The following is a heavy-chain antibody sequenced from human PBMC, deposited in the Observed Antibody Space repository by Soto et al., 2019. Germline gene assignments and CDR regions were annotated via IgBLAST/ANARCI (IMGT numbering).Heavy chain of an antibody. Sequence: GGSLRLSCAASGFSFSISPMHWVRQAPGKGPEWVALISYDGSNKFYADSVKGRFTISRDNSKSTLYLQVDSLRPEDAAVYYCARDPKTSGGQHWAFNYFDSWGQGTLVTVSS. CDR1: GFSFSISP. J-gene: IGHJ4*02. CDR3: ARDPKTSGGQHWAFNYFDS. D-gene: IGHD7-27*01. V-gene: IGHV3-30-3*01. CDR2: ISYDGSNK.